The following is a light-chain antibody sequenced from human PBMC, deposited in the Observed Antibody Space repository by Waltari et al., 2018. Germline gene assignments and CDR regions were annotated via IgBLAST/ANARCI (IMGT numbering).Light chain of an antibody. CDR2: DDD. J-gene: IGLJ2*01. CDR1: SGSIASYY. V-gene: IGLV6-57*04. CDR3: QSYDDTTNQV. Sequence: NFMLTQPHSVSESPGKTVTISCTRSSGSIASYYVQWYQQRPGSAPTTVLDDDDLRPSGVPDLFSCSIDSSSNSASLTISGLKTEDEADYYCQSYDDTTNQVFGGGTKLTVL.